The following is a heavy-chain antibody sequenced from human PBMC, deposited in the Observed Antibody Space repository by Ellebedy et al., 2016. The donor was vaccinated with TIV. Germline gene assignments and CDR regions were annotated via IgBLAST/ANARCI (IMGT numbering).Heavy chain of an antibody. D-gene: IGHD2-8*01. CDR2: INSDGSST. V-gene: IGHV3-74*01. Sequence: GGSLRLXXAASGFTFSSYWMHWVRQAPGKGLVWVSRINSDGSSTSYADSVKGRFTISRDNAKNTLYLQMNSLRAEDTAVYYCASRGVVDCTNGVCTIFDYWGQGTLVTVSS. CDR3: ASRGVVDCTNGVCTIFDY. CDR1: GFTFSSYW. J-gene: IGHJ4*02.